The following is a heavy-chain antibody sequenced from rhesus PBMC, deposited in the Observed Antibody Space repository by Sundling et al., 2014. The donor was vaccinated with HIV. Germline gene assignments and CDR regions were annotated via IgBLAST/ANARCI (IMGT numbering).Heavy chain of an antibody. J-gene: IGHJ4*01. CDR2: INSGGGST. Sequence: EVQLVESGGGLVQPGGSLKLSCAASGFTFSSYGMSWVRQAPGKGLEWVSAINSGGGSTYYADSVKGRFTISRDNSKNTLSLQMNSLRAEDTAVYYCAKLNIVVVPIFDYWGQGVLVTVSS. CDR1: GFTFSSYG. V-gene: IGHV3S42*01. CDR3: AKLNIVVVPIFDY. D-gene: IGHD2-15*01.